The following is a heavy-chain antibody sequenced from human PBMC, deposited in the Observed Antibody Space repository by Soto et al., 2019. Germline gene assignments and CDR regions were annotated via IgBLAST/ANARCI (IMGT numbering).Heavy chain of an antibody. CDR3: ARDKLVGATRGPYFDY. Sequence: SVKVSSKASGGTFSSYAISWVRQAPGQGLEWMGGIIPIFGTANYAQKFQGRVTITADESTSTAYMEPSSLRSEDTAVYYCARDKLVGATRGPYFDYWGQGTLVTVSS. J-gene: IGHJ4*02. CDR1: GGTFSSYA. CDR2: IIPIFGTA. D-gene: IGHD1-26*01. V-gene: IGHV1-69*13.